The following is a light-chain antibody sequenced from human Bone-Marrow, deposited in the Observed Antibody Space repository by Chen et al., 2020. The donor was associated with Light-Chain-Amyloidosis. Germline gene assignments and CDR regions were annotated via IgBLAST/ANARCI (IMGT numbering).Light chain of an antibody. V-gene: IGKV1-33*01. J-gene: IGKJ4*01. CDR3: QQYDKLPLT. Sequence: DIPLTQSPSSLSASVGDRVTITCQASQDISNLLNWYQQKPGKAPKLLIYDASSLEPGVPSRFSGGGSETHFTFTISSLQPGDFATYYWQQYDKLPLTFGGGTRVESK. CDR1: QDISNL. CDR2: DAS.